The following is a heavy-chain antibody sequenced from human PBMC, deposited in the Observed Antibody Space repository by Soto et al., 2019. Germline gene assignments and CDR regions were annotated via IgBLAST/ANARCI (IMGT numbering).Heavy chain of an antibody. D-gene: IGHD2-8*02. J-gene: IGHJ4*02. Sequence: QVQLQESGPGLVKPSETLSLTCTVSGGSISSYYWSWIRQPPGKGLEWIGYIYYSGSTNYNPSLKXHVLIXXDTSKNPFSLKLSSVTAADTAVYYCATSWSYYFDYWGQGTLVTVSS. CDR2: IYYSGST. CDR1: GGSISSYY. CDR3: ATSWSYYFDY. V-gene: IGHV4-59*08.